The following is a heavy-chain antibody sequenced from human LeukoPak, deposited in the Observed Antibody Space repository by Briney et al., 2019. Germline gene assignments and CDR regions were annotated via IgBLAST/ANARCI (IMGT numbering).Heavy chain of an antibody. CDR1: GFTFSSYA. J-gene: IGHJ4*02. D-gene: IGHD3-10*01. Sequence: PGGSLRLSCAASGFTFSSYAMSWVRQAPGKGLEWVSAISGSGGSTYYTDSVKGRFTISRDNSKNTLYLQMNSLRAEDTAVYYCAKVGWFGDGGNDYWGQGTLVIVAS. CDR3: AKVGWFGDGGNDY. V-gene: IGHV3-23*01. CDR2: ISGSGGST.